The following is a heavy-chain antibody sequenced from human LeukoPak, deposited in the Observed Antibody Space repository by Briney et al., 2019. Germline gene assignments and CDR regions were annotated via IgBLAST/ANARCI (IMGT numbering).Heavy chain of an antibody. CDR3: AETGPTDF. CDR2: ISYDGTNK. V-gene: IGHV3-30*03. D-gene: IGHD3-9*01. Sequence: EGSLRLPCAASGFTFSTYGMHWVRQAPGKGLEWVAAISYDGTNKHYADSVKGRFTISRDNSKNMLYLQMNSLRAEDTALYYCAETGPTDFWGQGTLVTVSS. CDR1: GFTFSTYG. J-gene: IGHJ4*02.